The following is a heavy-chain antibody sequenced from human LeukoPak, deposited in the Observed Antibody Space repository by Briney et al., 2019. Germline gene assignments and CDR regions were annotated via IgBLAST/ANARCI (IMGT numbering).Heavy chain of an antibody. J-gene: IGHJ4*02. V-gene: IGHV4-39*01. CDR2: IYYSGST. D-gene: IGHD1-26*01. CDR3: ARLQWELLRFDY. Sequence: SETLSLTCTVSGGSISSSSYYWGWIRQPPGKGLEWIGSIYYSGSTYYNPSLKSRVTISVDTSKNQFSLKLISVAAADTAVYYCARLQWELLRFDYWGQGTLVTVSS. CDR1: GGSISSSSYY.